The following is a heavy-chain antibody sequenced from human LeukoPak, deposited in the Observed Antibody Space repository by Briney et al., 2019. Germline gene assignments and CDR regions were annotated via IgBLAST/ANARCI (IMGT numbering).Heavy chain of an antibody. J-gene: IGHJ3*02. V-gene: IGHV3-74*01. CDR1: GFIFRSYW. Sequence: GGSLRLSCAASGFIFRSYWMHWVRQAPGKGLVWVSRINGDGSSTSYADSVKGRFTISRDNSKNTLYLQMNSLRAEDTAVYYCAKDGPTYSGSYYGAFDIWGQGTMVTVSS. D-gene: IGHD1-26*01. CDR3: AKDGPTYSGSYYGAFDI. CDR2: INGDGSST.